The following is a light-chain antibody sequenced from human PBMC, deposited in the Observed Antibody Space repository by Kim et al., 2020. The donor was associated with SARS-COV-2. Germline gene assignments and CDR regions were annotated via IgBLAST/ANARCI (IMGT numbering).Light chain of an antibody. CDR2: GAS. J-gene: IGKJ1*01. V-gene: IGKV3-15*01. Sequence: ASPGERATLSCRASQSVSSNLAWYQQKPGQSPRLLIYGASTRATAIPARFSGSGSGTEFTLTISSLQSEDFAVYYCQQCNSWPLTFGQGTKVDIK. CDR1: QSVSSN. CDR3: QQCNSWPLT.